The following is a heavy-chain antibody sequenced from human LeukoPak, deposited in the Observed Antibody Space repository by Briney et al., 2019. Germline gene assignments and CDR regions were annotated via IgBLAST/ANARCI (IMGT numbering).Heavy chain of an antibody. CDR2: ISVSGINT. CDR3: AKDPVRDYYANIPSYYFDS. J-gene: IGHJ4*02. V-gene: IGHV3-23*01. D-gene: IGHD3-10*01. CDR1: GFTFSTYV. Sequence: GGSLRLSCAASGFTFSTYVMVWVRRAPEKGLECVSSISVSGINTFYTDSVKGRFTISRDNSKNTLDLQMNSLRAEDTAVYYCAKDPVRDYYANIPSYYFDSWGKGTLVTVSS.